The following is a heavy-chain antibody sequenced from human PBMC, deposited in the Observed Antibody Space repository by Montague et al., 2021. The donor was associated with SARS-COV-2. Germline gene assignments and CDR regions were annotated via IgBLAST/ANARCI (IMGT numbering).Heavy chain of an antibody. CDR2: IDQGGAT. CDR1: GGSFNNYY. D-gene: IGHD3-3*01. J-gene: IGHJ6*02. Sequence: SETLSLTCAVYGGSFNNYYWSWIRQAPGKGLEWIGEIDQGGATNYSPSLRSRLILSVDTSKNQFSLKLTSVTAADTAVYFCARGQRQPFSFFGVLAGGPGRSGYGLADWGQGTPVTAS. V-gene: IGHV4-34*01. CDR3: ARGQRQPFSFFGVLAGGPGRSGYGLAD.